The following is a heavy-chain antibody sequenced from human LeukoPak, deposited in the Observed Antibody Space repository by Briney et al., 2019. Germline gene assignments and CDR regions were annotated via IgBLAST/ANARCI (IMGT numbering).Heavy chain of an antibody. J-gene: IGHJ4*02. CDR3: ARADCSSTSCYFGIDY. CDR2: ISAYNGNT. D-gene: IGHD2-2*01. V-gene: IGHV1-18*01. CDR1: GYTFTSYG. Sequence: ASVKVSCKASGYTFTSYGISWVRQAPGQGLEWMGWISAYNGNTNYALKLQGRVTMTTDTSTSTAYMELRSLRSDDTAVYYCARADCSSTSCYFGIDYWGQGTLVTVSS.